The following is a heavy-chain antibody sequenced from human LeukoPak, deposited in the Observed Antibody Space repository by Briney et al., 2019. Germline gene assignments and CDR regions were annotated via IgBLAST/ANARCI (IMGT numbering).Heavy chain of an antibody. CDR2: ISGSGGST. CDR3: AKGGSSLYFFDY. V-gene: IGHV3-23*01. D-gene: IGHD1-26*01. Sequence: GGSLRLSCAASGFTFSSYAMSWVRQAPGKGLEWVSAISGSGGSTYYADSVKGRFTTSRDNSKNTLYLQMNSLRAEDTAVYYCAKGGSSLYFFDYWGQGTLVTVSS. CDR1: GFTFSSYA. J-gene: IGHJ4*02.